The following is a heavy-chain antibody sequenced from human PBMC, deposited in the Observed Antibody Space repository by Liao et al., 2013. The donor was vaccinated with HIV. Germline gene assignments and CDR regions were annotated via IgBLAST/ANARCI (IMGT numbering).Heavy chain of an antibody. J-gene: IGHJ5*02. CDR1: GGSISSTSYF. CDR3: ARSMLLRPNWFDP. Sequence: QLQLQESGPGLVKPSETLSLTCTVSGGSISSTSYFWGWIRQPPGKGLEWIGSIYHSESTYYNPSLMSRVTMSVDTSKNQFSLNLHSVTAADTAVYYCARSMLLRPNWFDPWGQGTLVTVSS. D-gene: IGHD2-15*01. CDR2: IYHSEST. V-gene: IGHV4-39*07.